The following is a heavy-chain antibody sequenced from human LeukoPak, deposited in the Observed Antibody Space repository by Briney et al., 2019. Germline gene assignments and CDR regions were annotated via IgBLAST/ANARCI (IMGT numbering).Heavy chain of an antibody. J-gene: IGHJ4*02. V-gene: IGHV3-23*01. CDR2: ISGSGGST. Sequence: GGSLRLSCAASGFTFINYAMSWVRQAPGKGLEWVSIISGSGGSTYYADSVKGRFTISRDNSKNTLFLQMNSLRADDTALYYCAKTTGDWNAVDYWGQGTQVTVSS. D-gene: IGHD1-1*01. CDR3: AKTTGDWNAVDY. CDR1: GFTFINYA.